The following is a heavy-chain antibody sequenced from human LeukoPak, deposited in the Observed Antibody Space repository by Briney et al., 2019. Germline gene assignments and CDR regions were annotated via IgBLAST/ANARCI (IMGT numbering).Heavy chain of an antibody. CDR1: GYTFTSYG. D-gene: IGHD2-2*01. CDR2: IIPIFGTA. Sequence: SVKVSCKASGYTFTSYGISWVRQAPGQGLEWMGGIIPIFGTANYAQKFQGRVTITADESTSTAYMELSSLRSEDTAVYYCARRGGEDCSSTSCPFDYWGQGTLVTVSS. J-gene: IGHJ4*02. V-gene: IGHV1-69*13. CDR3: ARRGGEDCSSTSCPFDY.